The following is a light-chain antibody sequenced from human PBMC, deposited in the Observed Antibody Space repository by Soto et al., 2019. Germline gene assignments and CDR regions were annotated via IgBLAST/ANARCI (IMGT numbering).Light chain of an antibody. Sequence: EVVMTQSPATLSVSPGERATLSCRASQFVGRNLAWYQQKPGQSPRLLVYGASTRATGIPASFTGSGSGTEFTLSISNLQSQDVAIYYCQHYYNWPRTFGQGTKVEI. CDR3: QHYYNWPRT. V-gene: IGKV3-15*01. J-gene: IGKJ1*01. CDR2: GAS. CDR1: QFVGRN.